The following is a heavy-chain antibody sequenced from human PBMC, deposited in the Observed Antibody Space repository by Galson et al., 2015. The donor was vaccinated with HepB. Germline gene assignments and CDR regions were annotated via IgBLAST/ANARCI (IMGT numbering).Heavy chain of an antibody. CDR1: GFTFNYYG. CDR2: ISYDGINK. V-gene: IGHV3-30*18. J-gene: IGHJ6*03. CDR3: AKRGSGGYDFWSGTNYMDV. D-gene: IGHD3-3*01. Sequence: SLRLSCAASGFTFNYYGMHWVRQAPRKGLEWVAIISYDGINKYHPDPVTGRFTISRDNSKNTLYLQMNSLRPEDTAMYYCAKRGSGGYDFWSGTNYMDVWGKGTTVTVSS.